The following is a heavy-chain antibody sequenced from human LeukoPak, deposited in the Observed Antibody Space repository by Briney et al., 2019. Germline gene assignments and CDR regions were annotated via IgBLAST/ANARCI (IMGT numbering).Heavy chain of an antibody. CDR1: GGSIRSYY. V-gene: IGHV4-4*07. CDR2: IYTSGST. J-gene: IGHJ3*02. CDR3: ARDPWDTAMVTPSDSFDI. Sequence: PSETLSLTCTVSGGSIRSYYWSWIQQPAGKGLEWIGRIYTSGSTNYNPSLKSRVTMSVDTSKNQFSLKLSSVTAADTAVYYCARDPWDTAMVTPSDSFDIWGQGTMVTVS. D-gene: IGHD5-18*01.